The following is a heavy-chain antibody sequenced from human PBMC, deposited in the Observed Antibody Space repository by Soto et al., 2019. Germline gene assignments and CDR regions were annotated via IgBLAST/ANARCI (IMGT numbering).Heavy chain of an antibody. CDR3: ARDDSGDDFDL. J-gene: IGHJ2*01. Sequence: QVQLQESGPGLVEPSGTLSLTCVVSGGSISSTNWWSWVRQPPGKGLEWIGEIYRSGTTNYNPSLKSRVTISVDKSKNQCSLKLSSVTAADTAVYYCARDDSGDDFDLWGRGTLVTVSS. D-gene: IGHD4-17*01. V-gene: IGHV4-4*02. CDR1: GGSISSTNW. CDR2: IYRSGTT.